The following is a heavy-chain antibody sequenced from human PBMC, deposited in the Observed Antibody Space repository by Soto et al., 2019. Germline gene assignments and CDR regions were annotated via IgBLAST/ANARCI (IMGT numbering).Heavy chain of an antibody. Sequence: EVQLVESGGGLVQPGGSLRLSCAASGFTFSSYWMHWVRQAPGKGLVWVSRINSDGSSTSYADSVKGRFTISRDNAKNTQYLQMNSLRAEDTAVYYCARSGSLNWYFDLWGRGTLVTVSS. J-gene: IGHJ2*01. D-gene: IGHD1-26*01. CDR2: INSDGSST. CDR3: ARSGSLNWYFDL. CDR1: GFTFSSYW. V-gene: IGHV3-74*01.